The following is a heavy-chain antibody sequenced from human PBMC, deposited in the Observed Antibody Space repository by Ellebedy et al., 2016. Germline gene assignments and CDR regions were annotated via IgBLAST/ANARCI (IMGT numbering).Heavy chain of an antibody. CDR1: GGTFSSYA. CDR2: IIPIFGTA. D-gene: IGHD1-26*01. Sequence: ASVKVSCKASGGTFSSYAISWVRQAPGQGLEWMGGIIPIFGTANYAQKFQGRVTITADESTSTAYMELSSLRSEDTAVYYCARGGRMRELPRNYFDYWGQGTLVTVSS. J-gene: IGHJ4*02. CDR3: ARGGRMRELPRNYFDY. V-gene: IGHV1-69*13.